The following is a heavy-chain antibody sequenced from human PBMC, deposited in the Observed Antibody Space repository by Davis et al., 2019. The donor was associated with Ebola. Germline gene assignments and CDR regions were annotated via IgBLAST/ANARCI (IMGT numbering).Heavy chain of an antibody. D-gene: IGHD1-26*01. V-gene: IGHV5-51*01. J-gene: IGHJ4*02. CDR1: GYSFTSYW. CDR2: IYPRDSDT. Sequence: GESLKISCKGSGYSFTSYWIGWVRQMPGKGLELMGIIYPRDSDTRYSPSFQGQVTISADKSISTAYLQWSSLKASDTAMYYCARQEWELLRYFDYWGQGTLVTVSS. CDR3: ARQEWELLRYFDY.